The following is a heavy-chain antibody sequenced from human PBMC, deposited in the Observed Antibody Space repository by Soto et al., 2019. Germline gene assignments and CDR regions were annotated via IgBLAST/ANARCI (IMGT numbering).Heavy chain of an antibody. J-gene: IGHJ4*02. CDR2: INSDGSYT. CDR1: GFTVSGYW. CDR3: TRALDAMIPTPY. V-gene: IGHV3-74*01. D-gene: IGHD3-22*01. Sequence: EVQLVESGGGLVQPGGSLRLSCAASGFTVSGYWMHWVRQAPGKGLTWVSRINSDGSYTSSADSVKGRFTISKDNARNTLYLQMNSLRIEDTAVYYCTRALDAMIPTPYWGQGTLVTVSS.